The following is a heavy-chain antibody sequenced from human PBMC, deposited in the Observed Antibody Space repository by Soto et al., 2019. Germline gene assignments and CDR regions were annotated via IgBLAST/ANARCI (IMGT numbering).Heavy chain of an antibody. V-gene: IGHV1-24*01. J-gene: IGHJ3*02. D-gene: IGHD3-22*01. Sequence: VEVSFKVSLYTLTELSMHWVRQAPGKGREWMGGFDPEDGETIYAQKFQGRVTMTEDTSTDTAYMELSSLRSEDTAVYYCAKGSRNLYYDSSGYYSAFDIWGRGTMVTVSS. CDR2: FDPEDGET. CDR3: AKGSRNLYYDSSGYYSAFDI. CDR1: LYTLTELS.